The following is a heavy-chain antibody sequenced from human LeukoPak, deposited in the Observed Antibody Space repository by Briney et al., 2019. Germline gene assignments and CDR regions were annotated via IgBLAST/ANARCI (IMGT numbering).Heavy chain of an antibody. J-gene: IGHJ3*02. Sequence: GGSLRLSCAASGFAFRDAWMNWVRQAPGKGLEWVGHIKKVTDGATTEYAAPVRGRFTISRDDSQNTLYLEMNSLKIEDTAIYYCSTNDALDIWGQGTKVTVSS. V-gene: IGHV3-15*01. CDR2: IKKVTDGATT. CDR3: STNDALDI. CDR1: GFAFRDAW.